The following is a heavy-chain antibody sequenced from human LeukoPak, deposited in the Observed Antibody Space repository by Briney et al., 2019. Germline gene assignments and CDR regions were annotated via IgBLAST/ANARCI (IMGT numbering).Heavy chain of an antibody. CDR1: GGSINRTSYY. D-gene: IGHD6-13*01. CDR3: ARHGIGDSSRDYFDY. CDR2: IYYSGST. V-gene: IGHV4-39*01. J-gene: IGHJ4*02. Sequence: PSETLSLTCTVSGGSINRTSYYWGWIRQPPGKGLEWIGSIYYSGSTYYNPSLESRVTTSVDTSRNQFSLRLHSVTAADTAVYYCARHGIGDSSRDYFDYWGQGTLVTVSP.